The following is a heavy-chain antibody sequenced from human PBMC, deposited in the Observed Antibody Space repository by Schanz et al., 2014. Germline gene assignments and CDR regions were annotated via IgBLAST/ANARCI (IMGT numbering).Heavy chain of an antibody. J-gene: IGHJ5*02. D-gene: IGHD2-2*01. CDR3: ARDRRRYCSTASCLHDNWFDP. V-gene: IGHV1-18*01. CDR1: GGTFNSYT. CDR2: ISAYTNNT. Sequence: QVQLVQSGAEVKKPGSSMKVSCKASGGTFNSYTINWVRQAPGQGLEWMGWISAYTNNTNYAQKVQGRVTMTTDTATGTAYMELRSLRSDDTAVYYCARDRRRYCSTASCLHDNWFDPWGQGTLVIVSS.